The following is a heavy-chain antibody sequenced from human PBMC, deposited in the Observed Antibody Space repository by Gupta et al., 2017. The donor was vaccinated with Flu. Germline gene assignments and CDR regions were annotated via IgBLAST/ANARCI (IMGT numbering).Heavy chain of an antibody. CDR2: ISVGGSTT. CDR1: FSSYA. CDR3: ATQTSITGTVDY. Sequence: FSSYAMTWVRQAPGKGLEWVSAISVGGSTTYYADSVKGRFTISRDNSKNTLYLQMNSLRAEDTALYYCATQTSITGTVDYWGQGTLVTVSS. D-gene: IGHD1-7*01. V-gene: IGHV3-23*01. J-gene: IGHJ4*02.